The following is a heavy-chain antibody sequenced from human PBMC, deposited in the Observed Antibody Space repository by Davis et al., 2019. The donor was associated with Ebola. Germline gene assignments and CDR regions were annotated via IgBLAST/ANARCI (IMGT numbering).Heavy chain of an antibody. CDR1: GFTFSSYA. CDR3: ARAPRYGGSFDY. J-gene: IGHJ4*02. V-gene: IGHV3-30-3*01. CDR2: ISYDGSNK. D-gene: IGHD4-23*01. Sequence: GESLKISCAASGFTFSSYAMHWVRQAPGKGLEWVAVISYDGSNKYYADSVKGRFTISRDNSKNTLYLQMNSLRAEDTAVYYCARAPRYGGSFDYWGQGTLVTVSS.